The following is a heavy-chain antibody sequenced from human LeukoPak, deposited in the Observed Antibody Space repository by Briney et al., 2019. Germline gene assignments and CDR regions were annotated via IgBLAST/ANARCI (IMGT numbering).Heavy chain of an antibody. J-gene: IGHJ3*02. CDR1: GYTFTGYY. CDR2: INPNSGGT. D-gene: IGHD6-19*01. CDR3: ARDTARGYSGGWSRPSSAFDI. Sequence: ASVKVSCKASGYTFTGYYMHWVRQAPGQGLEWMGWINPNSGGTNYAQKFQGRVTMTRDTSISTAYMELSRLRSDDTAVYYCARDTARGYSGGWSRPSSAFDIWGQGTMVTVSS. V-gene: IGHV1-2*02.